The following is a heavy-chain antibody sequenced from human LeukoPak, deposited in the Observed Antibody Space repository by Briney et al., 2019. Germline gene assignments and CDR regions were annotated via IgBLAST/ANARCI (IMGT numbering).Heavy chain of an antibody. Sequence: SETLSLTCTVSGASISTYYWRWVRQPAGEGLEWIGRIFTSGTTNYNPSLKSRVTMSVDTSKNQFSLKLSSVTAADTAVYYCARDRDSGSSSNRYYFDYWGQGTLVTVSS. CDR1: GASISTYY. CDR3: ARDRDSGSSSNRYYFDY. CDR2: IFTSGTT. D-gene: IGHD1-26*01. J-gene: IGHJ4*02. V-gene: IGHV4-4*07.